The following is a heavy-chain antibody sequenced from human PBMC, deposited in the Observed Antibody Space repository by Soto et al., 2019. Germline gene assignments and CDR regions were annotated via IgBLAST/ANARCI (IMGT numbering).Heavy chain of an antibody. CDR1: GGSFSGYY. J-gene: IGHJ5*02. V-gene: IGHV4-34*01. D-gene: IGHD6-13*01. CDR2: INHSGST. Sequence: SETLSLTCAVYGGSFSGYYWSWIRQPPGKGLEWIGEINHSGSTNYNPSLKSRVTISVDTSKNQFSLKLSSVTAADTAVYYCARGPRRGYSSSGYGNWFDPWGQGTLVTVSS. CDR3: ARGPRRGYSSSGYGNWFDP.